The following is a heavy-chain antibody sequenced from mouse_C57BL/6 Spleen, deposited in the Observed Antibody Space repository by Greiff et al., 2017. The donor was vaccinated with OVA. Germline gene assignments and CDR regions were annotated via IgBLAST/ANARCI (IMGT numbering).Heavy chain of an antibody. CDR1: GFSFNTYA. V-gene: IGHV10-1*01. Sequence: EVQGVESGGGLVQPKGSLKLSCAASGFSFNTYAMNWVRQAPGKGLEWVARIRSKSNNYATYYADSVKDRFTISRDDSESMLYLQMNNLKTEDTAMYYCVRGGGSSPFDYWGQGTTLTVSS. D-gene: IGHD1-1*01. J-gene: IGHJ2*01. CDR2: IRSKSNNYAT. CDR3: VRGGGSSPFDY.